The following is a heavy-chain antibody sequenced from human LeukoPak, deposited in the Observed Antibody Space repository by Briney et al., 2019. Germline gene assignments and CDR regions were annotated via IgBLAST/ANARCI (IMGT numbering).Heavy chain of an antibody. CDR3: ARDRSGYYGSGSYYGY. CDR2: INHSGST. V-gene: IGHV4-34*01. CDR1: GGSFSGYY. Sequence: SETLSLTCAVYGGSFSGYYWSWIRQPPGKGLEWIGEINHSGSTNYNPSLKSRVTISVDTSKNQFSLKLSPVTAADTAVYYCARDRSGYYGSGSYYGYWGQGTLVTVSS. D-gene: IGHD3-10*01. J-gene: IGHJ4*02.